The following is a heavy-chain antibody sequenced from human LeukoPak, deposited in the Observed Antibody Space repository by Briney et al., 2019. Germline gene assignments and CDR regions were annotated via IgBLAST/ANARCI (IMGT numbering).Heavy chain of an antibody. J-gene: IGHJ5*02. CDR1: GFTFSSYA. D-gene: IGHD6-13*01. CDR3: ARALGQQLLNWFDP. Sequence: GGSLRLSCSASGFTFSSYAMHWVRQAPGRGLEWVAILWYDGTTKSYADSVKGRLTISRDNSKNTLYLQMNSLRAEDTAVYYCARALGQQLLNWFDPWGQGTLVTVSS. CDR2: LWYDGTTK. V-gene: IGHV3-33*01.